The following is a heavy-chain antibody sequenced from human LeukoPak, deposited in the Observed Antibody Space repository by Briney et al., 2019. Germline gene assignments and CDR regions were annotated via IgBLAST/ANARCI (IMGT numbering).Heavy chain of an antibody. CDR2: IKQGGSEK. D-gene: IGHD4-23*01. Sequence: GGSLRLSCAASGFTFSSHWMTWVRQAPGKGLEWVANIKQGGSEKHYVDSVKGRLTISRDDAKNSLYLQMNSLTVEDTAVYYCAREAKGSGGKDYWGQGTLVTVSS. CDR3: AREAKGSGGKDY. V-gene: IGHV3-7*05. CDR1: GFTFSSHW. J-gene: IGHJ4*02.